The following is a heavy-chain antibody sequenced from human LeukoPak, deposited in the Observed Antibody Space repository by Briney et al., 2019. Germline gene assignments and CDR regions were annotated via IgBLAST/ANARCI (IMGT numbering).Heavy chain of an antibody. Sequence: GGSLRLSCAASGFTFSSYAMSWVRQAPGKGLEWVSAISGSGGSTYYADSVKGRLTISRDNSKNMLYLQMNSLRAEDTAVYYCAKPKWVGDSSAAGAFDIWGQGTMVTVSS. V-gene: IGHV3-23*01. J-gene: IGHJ3*02. CDR3: AKPKWVGDSSAAGAFDI. CDR1: GFTFSSYA. D-gene: IGHD3-22*01. CDR2: ISGSGGST.